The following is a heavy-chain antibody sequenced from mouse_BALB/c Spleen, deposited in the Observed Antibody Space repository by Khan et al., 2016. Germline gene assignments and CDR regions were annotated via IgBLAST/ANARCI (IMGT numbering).Heavy chain of an antibody. CDR1: GYTFTSYW. J-gene: IGHJ4*01. D-gene: IGHD1-1*01. V-gene: IGHV1-7*01. CDR3: ADYCGSSDAMDY. CDR2: INPSTGYT. Sequence: VQLQQSGAELAKPGASVKMSCKASGYTFTSYWMHWVKQRPGQGLEWIGYINPSTGYTEYNQKFKDKATLTADKSYSTAYMQLRSLTSEDSSVYYCADYCGSSDAMDYWGQGTSVTVSS.